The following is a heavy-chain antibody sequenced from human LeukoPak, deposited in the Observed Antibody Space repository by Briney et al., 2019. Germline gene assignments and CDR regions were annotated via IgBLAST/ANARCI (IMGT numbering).Heavy chain of an antibody. J-gene: IGHJ6*03. CDR2: IYYSGST. Sequence: PSETLSLTCTVSGGSISSGDYYWSWIRQPPGKGLEWIGYIYYSGSTYYNPSLKSRVTISVDTSKNQFSLKLSSVTAADTAVYYCARGRGYCSSTSCYKRGYYYYYMDVWGKGTTVTVSS. CDR3: ARGRGYCSSTSCYKRGYYYYYMDV. CDR1: GGSISSGDYY. D-gene: IGHD2-2*02. V-gene: IGHV4-30-4*08.